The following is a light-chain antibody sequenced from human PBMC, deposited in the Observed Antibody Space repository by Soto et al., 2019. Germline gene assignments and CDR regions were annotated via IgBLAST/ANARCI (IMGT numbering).Light chain of an antibody. CDR1: QSVDSSY. Sequence: ETVLTQSPDTLSLSPGERVTLSCRASQSVDSSYLNWYQQKAGQTPRLLFYAASSRATGIPDRFSASGSGTDFTLSISRLEPEDFAVYYCQLYGSSPLYTFGQGTKLEIK. J-gene: IGKJ2*01. CDR3: QLYGSSPLYT. CDR2: AAS. V-gene: IGKV3-20*01.